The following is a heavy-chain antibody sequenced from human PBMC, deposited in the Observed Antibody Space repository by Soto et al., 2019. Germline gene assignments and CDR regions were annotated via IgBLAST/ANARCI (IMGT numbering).Heavy chain of an antibody. CDR1: GGSISSYY. Sequence: PSETLSLTCTVSGGSISSYYWSWIRQPPGKGLEWIGYIYYSGSTNYNPSLKSRVTISVDTSKNQFSLKLSSVTAADTAVYYCARAGSLGIDYWGQGTLVNVSS. J-gene: IGHJ4*02. CDR2: IYYSGST. V-gene: IGHV4-59*01. D-gene: IGHD7-27*01. CDR3: ARAGSLGIDY.